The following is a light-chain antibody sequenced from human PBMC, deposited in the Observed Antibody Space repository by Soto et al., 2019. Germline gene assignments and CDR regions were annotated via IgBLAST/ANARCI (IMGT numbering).Light chain of an antibody. CDR3: QHRTNWPLT. Sequence: ELVLTQSPATLSLSPGERATLSCRASQSVSSYLAWYQQRPGQAPRLLIYDVSIRATDIPARFSGSGSGTDFTLTISSLEPEEGAMYYGQHRTNWPLTFGGGTKVEIK. V-gene: IGKV3-11*01. J-gene: IGKJ4*01. CDR2: DVS. CDR1: QSVSSY.